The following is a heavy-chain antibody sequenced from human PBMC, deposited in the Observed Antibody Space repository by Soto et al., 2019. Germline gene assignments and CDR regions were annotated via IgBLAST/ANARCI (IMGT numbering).Heavy chain of an antibody. V-gene: IGHV3-23*01. D-gene: IGHD6-6*01. CDR2: IGTDSNT. CDR1: GFTFNSYA. Sequence: GGSLRLSCVASGFTFNSYAMNWVRQAPGKGLAWVSAIGTDSNTYYADSVKGRFTISGDNSRTTVYLQMNSLRAEDTALYYCVRKYPGTRPFDYWGQGTLVTVSS. J-gene: IGHJ4*01. CDR3: VRKYPGTRPFDY.